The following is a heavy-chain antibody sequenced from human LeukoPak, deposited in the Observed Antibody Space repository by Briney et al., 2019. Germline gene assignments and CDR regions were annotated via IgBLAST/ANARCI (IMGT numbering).Heavy chain of an antibody. J-gene: IGHJ3*02. CDR3: ARSYGNYDILTGLTGSAFDI. CDR2: INAFNGNT. D-gene: IGHD3-9*01. Sequence: GASVKVSCKASGYTFTSYGISWVRQAPGQGPEWMGWINAFNGNTNYAQKLQGRVTMTTDTSTSTAYMELRSLRSDDTAVYYCARSYGNYDILTGLTGSAFDIWGQGTMVTVSS. V-gene: IGHV1-18*01. CDR1: GYTFTSYG.